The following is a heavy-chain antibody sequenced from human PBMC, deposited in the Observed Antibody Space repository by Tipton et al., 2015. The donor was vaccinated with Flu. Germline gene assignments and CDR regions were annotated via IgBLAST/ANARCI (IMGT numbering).Heavy chain of an antibody. CDR2: IYTSGST. J-gene: IGHJ5*02. CDR3: ARDKGQHTYYDFWSGYNGWFDP. CDR1: GGSISSYY. D-gene: IGHD3-3*01. Sequence: TLSLTCTVSGGSISSYYWSWIRQPAGKGLEWIGRIYTSGSTNYNPSPKSRVTMSVDTSKNQFSLKLSSVTAADTAVYYCARDKGQHTYYDFWSGYNGWFDPWGQGTLVTVSS. V-gene: IGHV4-4*07.